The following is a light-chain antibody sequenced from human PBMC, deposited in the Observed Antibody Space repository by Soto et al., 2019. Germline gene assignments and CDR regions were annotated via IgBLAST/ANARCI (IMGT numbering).Light chain of an antibody. CDR2: STS. J-gene: IGLJ2*01. V-gene: IGLV7-43*01. CDR3: LIYYGGAQV. Sequence: QAVVTQEPSLTVSPGGTVTLTCASSTGAVTSGYYPNWFQQKPGQAPRALISSTSNKHSWTAARFSGSLLGGKAALTLSGVQPEDEAEYYCLIYYGGAQVFGGGTKVTVL. CDR1: TGAVTSGYY.